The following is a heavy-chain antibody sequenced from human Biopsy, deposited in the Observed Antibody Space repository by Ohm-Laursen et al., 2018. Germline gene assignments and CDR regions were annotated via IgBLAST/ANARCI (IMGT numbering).Heavy chain of an antibody. D-gene: IGHD1-14*01. CDR1: GCSLSSYS. CDR3: ARDRDRRGWFDP. V-gene: IGHV4-4*07. J-gene: IGHJ5*02. CDR2: IYTSGIT. Sequence: SETLSLTCTVSGCSLSSYSWSWIRQPAGKGLEWIGQIYTSGITNYNPSLKSRVTMSVDTSKNNFSLRVSSVTAADTAVYYCARDRDRRGWFDPWGQGTLVTVSS.